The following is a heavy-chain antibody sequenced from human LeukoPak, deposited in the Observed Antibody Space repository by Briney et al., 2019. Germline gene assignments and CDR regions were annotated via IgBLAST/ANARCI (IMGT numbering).Heavy chain of an antibody. D-gene: IGHD3-22*01. CDR1: GGTFSSYA. V-gene: IGHV1-69*04. Sequence: ASVKVSCKASGGTFSSYAISWVRQAPGQGLERMGRIIPILGIANYAQKFQGRVTITADKSTSTAYMELSSLRSEDTAVYYCAGGGDYDSSATDYWGQGTLVTVSS. CDR3: AGGGDYDSSATDY. CDR2: IIPILGIA. J-gene: IGHJ4*02.